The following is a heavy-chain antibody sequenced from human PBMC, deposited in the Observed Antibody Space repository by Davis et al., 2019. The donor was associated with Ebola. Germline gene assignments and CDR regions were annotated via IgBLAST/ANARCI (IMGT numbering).Heavy chain of an antibody. CDR3: ARGPRSYFRAGGDDY. CDR2: IYPGDSDT. CDR1: GYRFTSQW. Sequence: GESLKISCKGSGYRFTSQWIAWVRQVPGKGLEWMGIIYPGDSDTRYSPSFQGQVTISVDKSINTAYLQWSSLKASDTAMYYCARGPRSYFRAGGDDYWGQGTLVTVSS. V-gene: IGHV5-51*01. D-gene: IGHD3-10*01. J-gene: IGHJ4*02.